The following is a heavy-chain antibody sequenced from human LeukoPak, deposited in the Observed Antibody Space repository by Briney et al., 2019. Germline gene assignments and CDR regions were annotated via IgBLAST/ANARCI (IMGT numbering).Heavy chain of an antibody. Sequence: SETLSLTCTVSGGSISSGGYYWSWIRQHPGKGLEWIGYIYYSGSTYYNPSLKSRVTISVDTSKNQFSLKLSSVTAADTAVYYCARVDYGGNSYYYYGMDVWGQGTTVTVSS. J-gene: IGHJ6*02. CDR3: ARVDYGGNSYYYYGMDV. V-gene: IGHV4-30-4*08. CDR2: IYYSGST. CDR1: GGSISSGGYY. D-gene: IGHD4-23*01.